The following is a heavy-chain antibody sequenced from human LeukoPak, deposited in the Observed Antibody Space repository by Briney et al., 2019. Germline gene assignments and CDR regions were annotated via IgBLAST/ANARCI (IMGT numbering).Heavy chain of an antibody. CDR3: ARDIKIGGYYDSSGYPLVLFYYYYGMDV. CDR2: INPSGGST. CDR1: GYTFTSYY. D-gene: IGHD3-22*01. Sequence: AASVKVSCKASGYTFTSYYMHWVRQAPGQGLEWMGIINPSGGSTSYTQKFQGRVTMTRDTSTSTVYMELSSLRSEDTAVYYCARDIKIGGYYDSSGYPLVLFYYYYGMDVWGQGTTVTVSS. J-gene: IGHJ6*02. V-gene: IGHV1-46*01.